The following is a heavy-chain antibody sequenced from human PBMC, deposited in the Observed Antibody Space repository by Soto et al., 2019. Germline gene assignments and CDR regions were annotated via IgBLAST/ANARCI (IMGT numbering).Heavy chain of an antibody. CDR1: GGTFSSYA. CDR2: IIPIFGTA. V-gene: IGHV1-69*13. CDR3: ASYSSSWYGGAFDI. D-gene: IGHD6-13*01. J-gene: IGHJ3*02. Sequence: ASVKVSCKASGGTFSSYAISWVRQAPGQGLEWMGGIIPIFGTANYAQKFQGRVTITADESTSTAYMELSSLRSEDTAVYYCASYSSSWYGGAFDIWGQGTMVTVSS.